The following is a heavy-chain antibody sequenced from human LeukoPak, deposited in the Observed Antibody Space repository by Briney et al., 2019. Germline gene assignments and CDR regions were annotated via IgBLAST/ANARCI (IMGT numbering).Heavy chain of an antibody. D-gene: IGHD2-2*01. CDR3: ASGIAYYQPSKNAFDF. CDR2: IYDSEGT. V-gene: IGHV4-30-2*01. CDR1: GVSICNAGYL. J-gene: IGHJ3*01. Sequence: PSETLSLTCTVSGVSICNAGYLWSWIRQPPGKGLEYIGYIYDSEGTYYNPSLKSRVTVSVDRSKNQFSLKVYSVSAADTAVYYCASGIAYYQPSKNAFDFWGQGTMVIVSS.